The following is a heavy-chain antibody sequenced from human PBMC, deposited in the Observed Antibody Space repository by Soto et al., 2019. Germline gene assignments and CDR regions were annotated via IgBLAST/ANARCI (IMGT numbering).Heavy chain of an antibody. CDR1: GFTFSSYA. CDR3: ARAANGVCGD. V-gene: IGHV3-30-3*01. J-gene: IGHJ4*02. D-gene: IGHD2-8*01. CDR2: ISYDGSNK. Sequence: QVQLVESGGGVVQPGRSLRLSCAASGFTFSSYAMHWVRQAPGKGLEWVAVISYDGSNKYYADSVKGRFTISRDNSMNTLYLQMNSLRAEDTAVSYCARAANGVCGDWGQGTLVTV.